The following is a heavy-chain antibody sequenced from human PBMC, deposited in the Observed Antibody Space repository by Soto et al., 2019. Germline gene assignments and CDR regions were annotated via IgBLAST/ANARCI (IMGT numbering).Heavy chain of an antibody. J-gene: IGHJ4*02. V-gene: IGHV4-59*01. Sequence: QVQLQESGPGLVKPSETLSLTCTVSGGSISSYYWSWIRQPPGKGLEWIGYIYYSGSTNYNPSLKSRVTISVDTSKNQFSLKLSSVTAADTAVYYCAVYSGSYFDYWGQGTLVTVSS. D-gene: IGHD1-26*01. CDR1: GGSISSYY. CDR2: IYYSGST. CDR3: AVYSGSYFDY.